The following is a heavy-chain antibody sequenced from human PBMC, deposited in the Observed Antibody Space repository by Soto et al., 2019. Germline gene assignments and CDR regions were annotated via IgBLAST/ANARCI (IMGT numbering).Heavy chain of an antibody. CDR2: ITSDGKSK. J-gene: IGHJ5*02. D-gene: IGHD2-21*02. CDR1: GFNFSNHW. Sequence: GGSLRLSCAASGFNFSNHWMHWVRQRPGEGLVWVSRITSDGKSKAYAESVKGRFAISRDNAKNTLYLQMNGLTAEDTAVYYCARESGDWPLNWFDPWGQGTMVTVSS. CDR3: ARESGDWPLNWFDP. V-gene: IGHV3-74*01.